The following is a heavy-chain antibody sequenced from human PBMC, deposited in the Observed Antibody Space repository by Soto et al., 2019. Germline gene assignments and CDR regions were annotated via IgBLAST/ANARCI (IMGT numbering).Heavy chain of an antibody. V-gene: IGHV1-69*13. CDR1: GGTFSSYA. CDR3: ARQPFRYDILTVVRKKKSD. CDR2: IIPIFGTA. Sequence: ASVKVSCKASGGTFSSYAISWVRQAPGQGLEWMGGIIPIFGTANYAQKFQGRVTITADESTSTAYMELSSLRSEDTAVYYCARQPFRYDILTVVRKKKSDWGQGTLVTVSS. D-gene: IGHD3-9*01. J-gene: IGHJ4*02.